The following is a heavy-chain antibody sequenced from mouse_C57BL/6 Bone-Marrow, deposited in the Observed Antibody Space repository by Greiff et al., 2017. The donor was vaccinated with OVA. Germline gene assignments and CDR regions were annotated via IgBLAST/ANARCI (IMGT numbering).Heavy chain of an antibody. CDR1: GYTFTSYW. D-gene: IGHD1-1*01. J-gene: IGHJ3*01. CDR3: ARGYYGSRTGFAY. V-gene: IGHV1-59*01. Sequence: QVQLQQSGAELVRPGTSVKLSCKASGYTFTSYWMHWVKQRPGQGLEWIGVIDPSDSYTNYNQKFKGKATLTVDTSSSTAYMQLSSLTSEDSAVYYCARGYYGSRTGFAYWGQGTRVTVSA. CDR2: IDPSDSYT.